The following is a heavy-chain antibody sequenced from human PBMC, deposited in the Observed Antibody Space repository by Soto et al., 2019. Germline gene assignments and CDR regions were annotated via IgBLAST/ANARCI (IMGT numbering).Heavy chain of an antibody. CDR1: GGTFSSYA. CDR3: ASGSLAVADIEYFQH. V-gene: IGHV1-69*01. J-gene: IGHJ1*01. CDR2: IIPIFGTA. D-gene: IGHD6-19*01. Sequence: QVQLVQSGAAVKKPGSSVKVSCKASGGTFSSYAISWVRQDPGQGLEWMGGIIPIFGTANYAQKSQGRVTIAADESTSTAYIELSSLRSEDTAVYYCASGSLAVADIEYFQHWGQGTLVTVSS.